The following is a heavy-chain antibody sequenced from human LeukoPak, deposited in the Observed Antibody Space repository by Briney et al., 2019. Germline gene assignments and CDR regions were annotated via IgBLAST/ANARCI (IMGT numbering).Heavy chain of an antibody. J-gene: IGHJ4*02. CDR1: GFTFHDYA. CDR2: ISWNSDNI. Sequence: GGSLRLSCAAPGFTFHDYAMHWVRQAPGKGLEWVSSISWNSDNIGYADSVKGRFTISRDNAKNSLYLQMNSLRPEDMALYYCAKAGSSSTTCYAYCWVQGTLVTVSS. D-gene: IGHD2-2*01. CDR3: AKAGSSSTTCYAYC. V-gene: IGHV3-9*03.